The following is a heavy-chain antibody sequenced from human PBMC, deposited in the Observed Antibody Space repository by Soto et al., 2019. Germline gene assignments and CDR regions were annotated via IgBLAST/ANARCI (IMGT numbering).Heavy chain of an antibody. D-gene: IGHD1-26*01. V-gene: IGHV6-1*01. CDR1: GASVSSNSAG. Sequence: QTVSLTRSITGASVSSNSAGWSWVRQSPSRGLEWLGRTYYRSKWYYEYAVSVRGRITINPDTSKNQYSLQLNSVTPEDTAVYFCARGEQYSGRIFDYWGQGTLVTVSS. J-gene: IGHJ4*01. CDR2: TYYRSKWYY. CDR3: ARGEQYSGRIFDY.